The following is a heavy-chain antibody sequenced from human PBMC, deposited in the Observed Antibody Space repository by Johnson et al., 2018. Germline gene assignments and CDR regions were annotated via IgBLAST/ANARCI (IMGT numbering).Heavy chain of an antibody. CDR1: GGSISSSSYY. J-gene: IGHJ3*02. CDR3: ARAIAGYRRAFDI. CDR2: IYYSGST. V-gene: IGHV4-39*07. D-gene: IGHD6-13*01. Sequence: QVQLQESGPGLVKPSETLSLTCTVSGGSISSSSYYWGWIRQPPGKGLEWIGSIYYSGSTYYNPSLKSRVTISVDTSKNQFSLKLSSVTAADTAVYYCARAIAGYRRAFDIWGQGTMVTVSS.